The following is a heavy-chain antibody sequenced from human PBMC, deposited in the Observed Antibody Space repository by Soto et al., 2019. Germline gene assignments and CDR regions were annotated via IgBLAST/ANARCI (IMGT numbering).Heavy chain of an antibody. V-gene: IGHV1-18*01. CDR3: ARVRRSSGYYYGY. CDR2: ISAYDGKT. Sequence: ASVKFSCKTSGYTFNTYGINWVRQAPGQGLELMGWISAYDGKTTYAEKFQGRVTMTRDTSTSTVYMELSSLRSEDTAVYYCARVRRSSGYYYGYWGQGTPVTVSS. CDR1: GYTFNTYG. D-gene: IGHD3-22*01. J-gene: IGHJ4*02.